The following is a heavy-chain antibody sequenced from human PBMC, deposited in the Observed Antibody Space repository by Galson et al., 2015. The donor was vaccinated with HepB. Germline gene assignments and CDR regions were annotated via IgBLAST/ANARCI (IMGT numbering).Heavy chain of an antibody. V-gene: IGHV1-3*01. CDR2: INAGNGNT. J-gene: IGHJ3*01. D-gene: IGHD3-9*01. Sequence: SVKVSCKGSGYSFNSYALHWVRQAPGQRLEWVGWINAGNGNTRSSQKFQGRVTITSDTSASTVCMELSSLRPEDTAIYYCARGDYDILTGYYVASFDVWGQGTMVTVSS. CDR3: ARGDYDILTGYYVASFDV. CDR1: GYSFNSYA.